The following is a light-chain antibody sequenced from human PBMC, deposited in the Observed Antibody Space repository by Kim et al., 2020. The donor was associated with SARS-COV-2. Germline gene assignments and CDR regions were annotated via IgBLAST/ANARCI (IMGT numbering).Light chain of an antibody. J-gene: IGKJ5*01. CDR2: GAS. CDR1: QDIRND. Sequence: ASVGDRVTITCRSSQDIRNDLGWYQQNPGGAPKRLIYGASSLQSGVPSRFSDSGSGTEFTLTVSSLQPEDFATYFCLQHNTYPITFGQGTRLEIK. CDR3: LQHNTYPIT. V-gene: IGKV1-17*01.